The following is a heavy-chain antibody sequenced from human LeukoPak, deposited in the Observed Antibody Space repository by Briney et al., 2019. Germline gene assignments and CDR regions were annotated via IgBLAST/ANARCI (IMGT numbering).Heavy chain of an antibody. CDR3: ASGSYMDWFYAFDI. Sequence: ASVKVSCKASGGTFSSYAISWVRQAPGQGLEWMGGIIPIFGTANYAQKFQGRVTITTDESTSTTYMELSSLRSEDTAVYYCASGSYMDWFYAFDIWGQGTMVTVPS. CDR2: IIPIFGTA. V-gene: IGHV1-69*05. D-gene: IGHD1-26*01. CDR1: GGTFSSYA. J-gene: IGHJ3*02.